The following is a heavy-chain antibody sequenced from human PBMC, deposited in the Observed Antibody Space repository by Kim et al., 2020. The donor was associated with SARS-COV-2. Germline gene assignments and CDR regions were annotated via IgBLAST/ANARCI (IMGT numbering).Heavy chain of an antibody. CDR2: IYHSGST. D-gene: IGHD6-13*01. CDR3: ATLKQQSFQVDS. Sequence: SETLSLICAVSGGSISSSNWWSWVRQPPGKGLEWIGEIYHSGSTNYNPSLKSRVTISVDKSKNQFSLKLSSVTAADTAVYYCATLKQQSFQVDSWGQGTLVTVSS. J-gene: IGHJ4*02. CDR1: GGSISSSNW. V-gene: IGHV4-4*02.